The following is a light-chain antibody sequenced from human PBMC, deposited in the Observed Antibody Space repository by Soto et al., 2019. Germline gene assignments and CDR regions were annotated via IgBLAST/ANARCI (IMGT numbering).Light chain of an antibody. Sequence: EIVMTQSPATLSVSPGERATLSCRASQSVSSNLAWYQQKPGQAPRLLIYGASTRATGIPARFSGSGSGTAFTLTISSLQSEDFAVYYCQQYNNWSLTFGGGTKVEIK. CDR3: QQYNNWSLT. V-gene: IGKV3-15*01. CDR1: QSVSSN. J-gene: IGKJ4*01. CDR2: GAS.